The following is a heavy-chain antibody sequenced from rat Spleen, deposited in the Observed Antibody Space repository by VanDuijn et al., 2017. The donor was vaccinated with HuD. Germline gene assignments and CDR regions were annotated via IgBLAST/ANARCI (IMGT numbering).Heavy chain of an antibody. CDR3: TRGGVWDY. Sequence: QVQLKESGPGLVQPSQTLSLTCTVSGFSLDSNGVSWVRQPPGKGLEWMGRIQSGGSTDYNSALKSRLSISRDTSKSQVFLKMNSLQTEDTAIYFCTRGGVWDYWGQGVMVTVSS. J-gene: IGHJ2*01. V-gene: IGHV2-1*01. CDR2: IQSGGST. D-gene: IGHD4-3*01. CDR1: GFSLDSNG.